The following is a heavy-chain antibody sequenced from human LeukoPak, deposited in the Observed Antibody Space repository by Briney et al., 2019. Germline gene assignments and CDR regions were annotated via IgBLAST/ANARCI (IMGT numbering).Heavy chain of an antibody. V-gene: IGHV3-11*01. D-gene: IGHD2-21*02. CDR1: GFTYTDYF. J-gene: IGHJ4*02. CDR3: ARVRRGGDSRYLDY. CDR2: IGRFGDSI. Sequence: PGGSLRLSCAASGFTYTDYFMGWIRQAPGKGLEWVSYIGRFGDSIHYADSVKGRFTISRDNAKNSLYLQMDFLRAEDTAVYFCARVRRGGDSRYLDYWGQGALVTVSS.